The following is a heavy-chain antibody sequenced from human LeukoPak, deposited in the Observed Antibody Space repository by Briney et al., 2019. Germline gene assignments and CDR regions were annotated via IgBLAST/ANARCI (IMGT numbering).Heavy chain of an antibody. V-gene: IGHV4-34*01. CDR3: AREPRYSSGWYGGFWFDP. Sequence: SETLSLTCAVYGGSFSGYYWSWIRQPPGKGLEWIGEINHSGSTNYNPSLKSRVTISVDTSKNQFSLKLSSVTAADTAVYYCAREPRYSSGWYGGFWFDPRGQGTLVTVSS. D-gene: IGHD6-19*01. CDR1: GGSFSGYY. J-gene: IGHJ5*02. CDR2: INHSGST.